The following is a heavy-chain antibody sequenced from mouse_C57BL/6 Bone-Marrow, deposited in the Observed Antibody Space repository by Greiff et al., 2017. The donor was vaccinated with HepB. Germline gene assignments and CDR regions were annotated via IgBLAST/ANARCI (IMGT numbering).Heavy chain of an antibody. Sequence: EVKLVESGPELVKPGASVKMSCKASGYTFTDYNMHWVKQSHGKSLEWIGYINPNNGGTSYNQKFKGKATLTADKSSSTAYMQLSSLTSEDSAVYYCARRGSGSDYWGQGTTLTVSS. CDR2: INPNNGGT. J-gene: IGHJ2*01. CDR1: GYTFTDYN. V-gene: IGHV1-22*01. D-gene: IGHD1-1*01. CDR3: ARRGSGSDY.